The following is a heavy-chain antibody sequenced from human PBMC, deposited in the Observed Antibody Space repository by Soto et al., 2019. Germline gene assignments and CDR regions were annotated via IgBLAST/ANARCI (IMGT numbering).Heavy chain of an antibody. V-gene: IGHV1-2*04. CDR1: GYTFTGYY. CDR2: INPNSGGT. D-gene: IGHD2-15*01. J-gene: IGHJ5*02. CDR3: ARVRPYCSGGSCYPDWFDP. Sequence: QVQLVQSGAEVTKPGASVKVSCKASGYTFTGYYMHWVRQAPGQGLEWMGWINPNSGGTNYAQKFQGWVTMTRDTSINTAYMELSRLRSDDTAVYYCARVRPYCSGGSCYPDWFDPWGQGTLVTVSS.